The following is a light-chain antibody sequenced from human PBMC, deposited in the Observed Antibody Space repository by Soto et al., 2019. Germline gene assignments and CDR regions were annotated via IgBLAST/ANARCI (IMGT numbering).Light chain of an antibody. CDR3: SSWATVPDWV. CDR1: SGNITYA. CDR2: LDSDGSH. Sequence: QPVLTQSPSASASLGASVTLTCTLSSGNITYAIAWHQQQPETGPRSLMQLDSDGSHSQGDGIPDRFSGSSSGAERYLTSSSLEAEEEADYCCSSWATVPDWVFGGGTKVTVL. J-gene: IGLJ3*02. V-gene: IGLV4-69*01.